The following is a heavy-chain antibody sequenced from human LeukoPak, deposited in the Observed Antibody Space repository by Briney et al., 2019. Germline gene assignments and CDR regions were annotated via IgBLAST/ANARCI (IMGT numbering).Heavy chain of an antibody. V-gene: IGHV3-23*01. D-gene: IGHD5-18*01. CDR3: AKGGLTLQLWSEVDAFDI. J-gene: IGHJ3*02. Sequence: GGSLRLSCAASGFTFSSYAMSWVRQAPGKGLEWVSAISGSGGSTYYADSVKGRFTISRDNSKNTLYLQMNSLRAEDTAVYYCAKGGLTLQLWSEVDAFDIWGQGTMVTVSS. CDR2: ISGSGGST. CDR1: GFTFSSYA.